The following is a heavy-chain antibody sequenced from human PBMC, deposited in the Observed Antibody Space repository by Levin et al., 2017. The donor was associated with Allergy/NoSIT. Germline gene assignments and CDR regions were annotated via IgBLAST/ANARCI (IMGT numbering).Heavy chain of an antibody. V-gene: IGHV3-23*01. Sequence: GGSLRLSCAASGFSFRSYTINWVRQAPGKGLEWVSAIRGSGGRTYYADSVKGRFTISRDYSNDSLYLQMNSLRADDTALYYCAQGLYDSGGHGMDVWGQGTTVTVS. J-gene: IGHJ6*02. CDR2: IRGSGGRT. D-gene: IGHD3-22*01. CDR3: AQGLYDSGGHGMDV. CDR1: GFSFRSYT.